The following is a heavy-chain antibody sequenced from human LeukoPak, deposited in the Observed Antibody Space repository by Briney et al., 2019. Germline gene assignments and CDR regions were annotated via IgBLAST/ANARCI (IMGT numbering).Heavy chain of an antibody. V-gene: IGHV4-39*07. CDR3: ARDSYYYDSSGYCRFDY. CDR2: IHTSGNT. Sequence: SEPLSLTCTVSGGSVSSSSYHWGWIRQPPGKGLEWIGRIHTSGNTNYNPSLKSRVTMSVDTSKNQFSLKLSSVTAADTAVYYCARDSYYYDSSGYCRFDYWGQGTLVTVSS. D-gene: IGHD3-22*01. CDR1: GGSVSSSSYH. J-gene: IGHJ4*02.